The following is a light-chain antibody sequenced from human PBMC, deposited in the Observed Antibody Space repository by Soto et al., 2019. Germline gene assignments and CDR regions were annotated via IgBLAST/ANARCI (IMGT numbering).Light chain of an antibody. CDR2: EVS. CDR1: SSDVGSYNL. Sequence: QSVLTQPASVSGSPGQSITISCTGTSSDVGSYNLVSWYQQHPGKAPKLMIYEVSKRPSGVSNRFSGSKSGNTASLTISGLQAEDEADYYCCSYAGSSTFGVVFGGGTKVTVL. J-gene: IGLJ2*01. V-gene: IGLV2-23*02. CDR3: CSYAGSSTFGVV.